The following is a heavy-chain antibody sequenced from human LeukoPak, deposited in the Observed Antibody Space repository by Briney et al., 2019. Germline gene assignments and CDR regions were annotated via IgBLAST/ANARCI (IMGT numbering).Heavy chain of an antibody. Sequence: SSETLSLTCTVSGGSISSGGYYWSWIRQPPGKGLEWIGYIYHSGSTYYNPSLKSRVTISVDTSKNQFSLKLSSVTAADTAVYYCAREVNSYGWVHTDAFDIWGQGTMVTVSS. D-gene: IGHD5-18*01. V-gene: IGHV4-30-2*01. CDR1: GGSISSGGYY. CDR2: IYHSGST. CDR3: AREVNSYGWVHTDAFDI. J-gene: IGHJ3*02.